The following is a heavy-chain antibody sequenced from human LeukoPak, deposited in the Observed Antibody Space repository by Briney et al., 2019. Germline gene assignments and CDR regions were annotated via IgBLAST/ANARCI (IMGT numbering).Heavy chain of an antibody. CDR3: AKLLGTATTYDS. J-gene: IGHJ4*02. CDR2: INPDGSQK. Sequence: PGGSLRLPCEASGVSFSDNWMSWVRQAPGKGLEWVASINPDGSQKLYVDSVKGRFTISRDNTKSSLYLQMNSLGAEDTAMYYSAKLLGTATTYDSWGQGTRVTVSS. V-gene: IGHV3-7*01. D-gene: IGHD5-24*01. CDR1: GVSFSDNW.